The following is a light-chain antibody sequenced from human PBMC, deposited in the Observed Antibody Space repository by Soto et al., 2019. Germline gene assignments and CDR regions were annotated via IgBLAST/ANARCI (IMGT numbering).Light chain of an antibody. CDR2: KAS. V-gene: IGKV1-12*01. Sequence: TQSPATLSLSPGERATLSCRASLNVNSYLAWYQQKPGTAPTLLVYKASTLQDGVPSRFSGSGSGTDFTLTINSLQPEDFGTYYCHQASSFPLTFGGGTKVDIK. J-gene: IGKJ4*01. CDR1: LNVNSY. CDR3: HQASSFPLT.